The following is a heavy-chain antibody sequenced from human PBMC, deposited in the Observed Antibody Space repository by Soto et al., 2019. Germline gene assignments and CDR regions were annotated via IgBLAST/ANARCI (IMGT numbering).Heavy chain of an antibody. V-gene: IGHV3-30-3*01. CDR3: ARDLGYSSSGYYYYYGMDV. Sequence: SLRLSCAASGFTFSSYAMHWVRQAPGKGLEWVALISYDGSNKYYADSVKGRFTISRDNSKNTPYLQMNSLRPEDTAVYYCARDLGYSSSGYYYYYGMDVWGQGTTVTVSS. J-gene: IGHJ6*02. D-gene: IGHD6-6*01. CDR2: ISYDGSNK. CDR1: GFTFSSYA.